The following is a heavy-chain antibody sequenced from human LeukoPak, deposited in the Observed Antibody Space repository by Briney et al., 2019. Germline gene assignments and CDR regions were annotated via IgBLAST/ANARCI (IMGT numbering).Heavy chain of an antibody. CDR1: GFTFSSYA. V-gene: IGHV3-30*04. J-gene: IGHJ4*02. Sequence: GGSLRLSCAASGFTFSSYAIHWVRQAPGKGLEWVALISYDGNIKYYADSEKGRFTISRDNSKNTLYLQMNSLRAEDTAVYYCARASPRIAVAGTSYFDYWGQGTLVTVSS. CDR3: ARASPRIAVAGTSYFDY. CDR2: ISYDGNIK. D-gene: IGHD6-19*01.